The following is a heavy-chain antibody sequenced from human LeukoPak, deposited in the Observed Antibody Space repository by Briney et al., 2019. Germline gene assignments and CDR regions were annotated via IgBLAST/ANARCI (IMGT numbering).Heavy chain of an antibody. D-gene: IGHD3-3*01. CDR2: INPSGGST. CDR1: GYTFTSYY. CDR3: ARDRQRATYYDFWSGIYNWFGP. J-gene: IGHJ5*02. Sequence: GASVKVSCKASGYTFTSYYMHWVRQAPGQELEWMGIINPSGGSTGYAQKFQGRVTMTRDMSTSTVYMELSSLRSEDTAVYYCARDRQRATYYDFWSGIYNWFGPWGQGTLVTVSS. V-gene: IGHV1-46*01.